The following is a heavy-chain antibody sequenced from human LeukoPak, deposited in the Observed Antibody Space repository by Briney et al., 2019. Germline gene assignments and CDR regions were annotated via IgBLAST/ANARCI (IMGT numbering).Heavy chain of an antibody. Sequence: PGGSLRLSCAASGFTFSSYAMHWVRQAPGKGLEYVSAISSNGGSTYYANSVKGRFTISRDNSKNTLYLQMGSLRAEDMAVYYCARWVAVAGYYFDYWGQGTLVTVSS. CDR2: ISSNGGST. CDR3: ARWVAVAGYYFDY. CDR1: GFTFSSYA. J-gene: IGHJ4*02. D-gene: IGHD6-19*01. V-gene: IGHV3-64*01.